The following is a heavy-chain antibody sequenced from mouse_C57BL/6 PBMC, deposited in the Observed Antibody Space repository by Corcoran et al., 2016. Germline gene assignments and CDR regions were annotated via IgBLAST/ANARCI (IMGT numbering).Heavy chain of an antibody. D-gene: IGHD2-3*01. V-gene: IGHV1-53*01. CDR2: INPSNGGT. CDR3: ARYDGYLYYFDY. J-gene: IGHJ2*01. Sequence: QVQLQQPGTELVKPGASVKLSCKASGYTSTSYWMHWVKQRPGQGLEWIGNINPSNGGTNYNEKFKSKATLTVDKSSSTAYMQLSSLTSEDSAVYYCARYDGYLYYFDYWGQGTTLTVSS. CDR1: GYTSTSYW.